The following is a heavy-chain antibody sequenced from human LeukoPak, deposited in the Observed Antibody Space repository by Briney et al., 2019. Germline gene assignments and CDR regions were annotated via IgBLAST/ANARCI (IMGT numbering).Heavy chain of an antibody. CDR2: IYTSGST. Sequence: SETLSLTCTVSGGSISSGSYYWSWIRQPAGKGLEWIGRIYTSGSTNYNLSLKSRVTISVDTSKNQFSLKLSSVTAADTAVYYCARETPPHAFDIWGQGTMVTVSS. CDR1: GGSISSGSYY. CDR3: ARETPPHAFDI. V-gene: IGHV4-61*02. J-gene: IGHJ3*02.